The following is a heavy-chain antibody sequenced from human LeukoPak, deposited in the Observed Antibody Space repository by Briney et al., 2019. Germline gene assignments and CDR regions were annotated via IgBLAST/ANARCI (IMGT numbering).Heavy chain of an antibody. CDR1: EYTFTGYY. CDR3: SRSATGTEYDASDI. J-gene: IGHJ3*02. Sequence: GASVKVSCRASEYTFTGYYMHWVRQAPGQGLEWMGWINPNSGGTNYAQKFQGRVTLTRDTSISTAYMELSSLRSDDTAVYYCSRSATGTEYDASDIWGQGTMVTVSP. D-gene: IGHD1-1*01. V-gene: IGHV1-2*02. CDR2: INPNSGGT.